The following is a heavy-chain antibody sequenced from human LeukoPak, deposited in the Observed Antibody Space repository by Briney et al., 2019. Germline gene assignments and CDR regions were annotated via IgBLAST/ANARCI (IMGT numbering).Heavy chain of an antibody. CDR2: INQGGSEK. CDR3: ARLTNSGYYWLFDY. V-gene: IGHV3-7*04. J-gene: IGHJ4*02. Sequence: SGGSLRLSCVASGFTFSEYYMGWIRQAPGRGLEWLANINQGGSEKYYVDSVRGRFTISRDNAENSLFLQMNSLRAEDTAVYYCARLTNSGYYWLFDYWGQGTLVTVSS. D-gene: IGHD3-22*01. CDR1: GFTFSEYY.